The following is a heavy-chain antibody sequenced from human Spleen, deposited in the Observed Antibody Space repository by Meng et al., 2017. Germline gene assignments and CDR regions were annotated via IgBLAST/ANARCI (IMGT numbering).Heavy chain of an antibody. Sequence: SETLSLTCAVSGYSISSGYYWGWIRQPPGKGLEWIGSIYHSGSTYYNPSLKSRVTISVDTSKNQFSLKMSSVTAADTAVYYCATVSVAHDAFDIWGQGTMVTVSS. D-gene: IGHD4-23*01. V-gene: IGHV4-38-2*01. CDR1: GYSISSGYY. CDR3: ATVSVAHDAFDI. CDR2: IYHSGST. J-gene: IGHJ3*02.